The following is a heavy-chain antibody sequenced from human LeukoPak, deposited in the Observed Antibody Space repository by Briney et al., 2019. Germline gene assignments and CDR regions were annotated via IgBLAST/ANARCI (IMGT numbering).Heavy chain of an antibody. Sequence: GGSLRLSCAASESTFSNYGMHWVRQAPGKGLEWVAVIWYDGSNKYYADSVKGRFTISRDNSKNTLYLQMNSLRAEDTAVYYCARNDYSSSWSLDYWGRGTLVTVSS. D-gene: IGHD6-13*01. V-gene: IGHV3-33*01. CDR3: ARNDYSSSWSLDY. CDR2: IWYDGSNK. J-gene: IGHJ4*02. CDR1: ESTFSNYG.